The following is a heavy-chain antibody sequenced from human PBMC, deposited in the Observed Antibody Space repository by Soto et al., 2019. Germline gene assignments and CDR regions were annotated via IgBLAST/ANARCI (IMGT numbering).Heavy chain of an antibody. J-gene: IGHJ4*02. D-gene: IGHD2-21*02. CDR1: GYTFTSYG. CDR2: ISAYNGNT. CDR3: ARSIVVVTALDY. V-gene: IGHV1-18*01. Sequence: ASVKVSCKASGYTFTSYGISWVRQAPGQGLEWMGWISAYNGNTNYSQKFQGRVTITRDTSASTAYMELSSLRSEDTAVYYCARSIVVVTALDYWGQGTLVTVSS.